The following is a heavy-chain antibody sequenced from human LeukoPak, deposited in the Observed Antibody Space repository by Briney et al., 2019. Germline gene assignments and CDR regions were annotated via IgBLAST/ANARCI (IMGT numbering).Heavy chain of an antibody. V-gene: IGHV1-2*02. D-gene: IGHD3-9*01. CDR1: GYTFTGYY. CDR2: INPNSGGT. J-gene: IGHJ4*02. CDR3: ARGIVLRYFDWLLYGGESFDY. Sequence: ASVKVSCKASGYTFTGYYMRWVRQAPGQGLEWMGWINPNSGGTNYAQKFQGRVTMTRDTSISTAYMELSRLRSDDTAVYYCARGIVLRYFDWLLYGGESFDYWGQGTLVTVSS.